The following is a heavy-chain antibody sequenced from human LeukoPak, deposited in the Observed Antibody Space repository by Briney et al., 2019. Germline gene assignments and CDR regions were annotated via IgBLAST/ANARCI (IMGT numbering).Heavy chain of an antibody. D-gene: IGHD3-16*01. CDR2: IYYTGST. Sequence: SETLSLTCTVSGGSISSYYWTWIRQPPGKGLEWIGYIYYTGSTDYNPSLESRVTISVDVSKNQFSLKLTSVTAADTAVYYCARFLRGGVSWGQGTLVTVPS. J-gene: IGHJ5*02. V-gene: IGHV4-59*01. CDR3: ARFLRGGVS. CDR1: GGSISSYY.